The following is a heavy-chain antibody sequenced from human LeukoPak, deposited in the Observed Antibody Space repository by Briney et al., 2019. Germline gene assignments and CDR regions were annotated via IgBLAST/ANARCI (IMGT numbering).Heavy chain of an antibody. CDR3: ARDPADY. J-gene: IGHJ4*02. Sequence: GGSLRLSCAASGFTFSNYWMSWVRQATGKGLEWVANIKEDGSQKYYVDSVKGRFTISRDNAKNSLYLQMNSRRAEDTAVYFCARDPADYWGQGTLVTVSS. V-gene: IGHV3-7*01. CDR1: GFTFSNYW. CDR2: IKEDGSQK.